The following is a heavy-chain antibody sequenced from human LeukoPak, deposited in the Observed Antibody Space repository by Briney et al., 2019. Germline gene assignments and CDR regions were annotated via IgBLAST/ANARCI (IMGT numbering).Heavy chain of an antibody. Sequence: SEALSLTCAVYGGSFSGYYWSWIRQPPGKGLEWIGEINHSGSTNYNPSLKSRVTISVDTSKNQFSLKLSSVTAADTAVYYCARDRIAAAGRSYYYYYGMDVWGQGTTVTVSS. J-gene: IGHJ6*02. CDR3: ARDRIAAAGRSYYYYYGMDV. CDR1: GGSFSGYY. CDR2: INHSGST. V-gene: IGHV4-34*01. D-gene: IGHD6-13*01.